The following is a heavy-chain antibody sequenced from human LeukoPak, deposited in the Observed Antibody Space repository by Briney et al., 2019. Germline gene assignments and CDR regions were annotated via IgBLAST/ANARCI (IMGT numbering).Heavy chain of an antibody. CDR3: ARRRGGSSWVDY. CDR2: IYSSGIT. J-gene: IGHJ4*02. V-gene: IGHV4-39*01. CDR1: GGSVSSGSYH. Sequence: SETLSLTCSVSGGSVSSGSYHWTWLRQPPGKGLEWIGAIYSSGITYYNPSLKSRVTVSADTSKNQFSLKLTSVTAADTAVYYCARRRGGSSWVDYWGQGTLVTVSS. D-gene: IGHD6-13*01.